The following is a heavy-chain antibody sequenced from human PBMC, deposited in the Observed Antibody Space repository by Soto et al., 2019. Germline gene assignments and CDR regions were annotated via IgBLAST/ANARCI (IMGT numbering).Heavy chain of an antibody. CDR2: IYYRGNT. D-gene: IGHD3-9*01. CDR3: ARHPGYYDILTGYTTYYFDY. J-gene: IGHJ4*02. Sequence: SETLSLTCTVSGGSIGTYYWSWIRQPPGKGLERIGYIYYRGNTDYNPSLKSRVTISLDTPKNQFSLKLSSVTAADTAVYFCARHPGYYDILTGYTTYYFDYWGQGILVTVSS. V-gene: IGHV4-59*08. CDR1: GGSIGTYY.